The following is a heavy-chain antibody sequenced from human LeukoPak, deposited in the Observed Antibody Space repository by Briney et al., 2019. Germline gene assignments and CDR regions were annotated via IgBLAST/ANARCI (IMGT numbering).Heavy chain of an antibody. D-gene: IGHD6-6*01. Sequence: GGCLRLSCAVSGFTVSSYYMIWVRQAPGKGLGWVSLIYSDGTTYYADSVKGRFTIPRDNSKNTLYLQMNSLRAEDTAVYYCARDRGSSSRYFDYWGRGTLVTVSS. CDR1: GFTVSSYY. J-gene: IGHJ4*02. CDR3: ARDRGSSSRYFDY. CDR2: IYSDGTT. V-gene: IGHV3-53*01.